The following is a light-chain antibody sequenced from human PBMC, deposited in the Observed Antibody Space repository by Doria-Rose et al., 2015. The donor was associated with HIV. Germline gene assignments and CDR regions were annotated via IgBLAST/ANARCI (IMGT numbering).Light chain of an antibody. J-gene: IGKJ5*01. CDR3: HQYNNWPT. Sequence: EIVLTQSPETLSVSPGESATFSCRASQSVSTDLAWYQHKPGQAPRLLIWGASTRATGIPARFSGSGSGTEFTLTISSLQSEDFAIYFCHQYNNWPTFGQGTRLDIK. CDR2: GAS. CDR1: QSVSTD. V-gene: IGKV3-15*01.